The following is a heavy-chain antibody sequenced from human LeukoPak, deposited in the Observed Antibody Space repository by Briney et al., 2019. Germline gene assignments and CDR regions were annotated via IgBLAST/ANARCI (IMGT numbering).Heavy chain of an antibody. J-gene: IGHJ3*02. CDR1: GGSISSYY. D-gene: IGHD3-22*01. CDR3: ARDPPRMYYYDSSGSVDAFDI. Sequence: SETLSLTCTVSGGSISSYYWSWIRQPPGKGLEWIGYIYYSGSTNYNPSLKSRVTISVDTSKNQFSLKLRSVTAADTAVYYCARDPPRMYYYDSSGSVDAFDIWGQGTMVTVSS. CDR2: IYYSGST. V-gene: IGHV4-59*12.